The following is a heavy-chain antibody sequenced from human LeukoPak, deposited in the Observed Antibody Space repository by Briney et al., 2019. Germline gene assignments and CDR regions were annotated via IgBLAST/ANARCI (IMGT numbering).Heavy chain of an antibody. CDR2: IYYSGST. V-gene: IGHV4-30-4*01. Sequence: PSETLSLTCTVSGGSISSGDYYWSWIRQPPGKGLEWIGYIYYSGSTYYNPSLKSRVTISVDTSKNQFSLKLSSVTAADTAVYYCARDLGSHYCDSSGLDYWGQGTLVTVSS. J-gene: IGHJ4*02. CDR1: GGSISSGDYY. D-gene: IGHD3-22*01. CDR3: ARDLGSHYCDSSGLDY.